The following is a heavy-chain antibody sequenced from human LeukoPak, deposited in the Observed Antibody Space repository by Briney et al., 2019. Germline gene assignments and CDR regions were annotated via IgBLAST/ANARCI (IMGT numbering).Heavy chain of an antibody. J-gene: IGHJ4*02. CDR2: IKQDGSEK. CDR3: ARDKGDYDTSGSLFVF. V-gene: IGHV3-7*03. Sequence: GGSLRLSCAASGFTFSSYTMSWVRQAPRKGLEWVANIKQDGSEKYYVDSVKGRFTISRDNAKNSLYLQMNSLRAEDTAVYYCARDKGDYDTSGSLFVFGGQGTLVTVSS. CDR1: GFTFSSYT. D-gene: IGHD3-22*01.